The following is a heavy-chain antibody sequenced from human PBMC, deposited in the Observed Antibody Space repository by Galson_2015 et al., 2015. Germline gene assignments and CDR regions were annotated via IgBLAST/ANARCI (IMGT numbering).Heavy chain of an antibody. D-gene: IGHD2-21*02. J-gene: IGHJ4*02. CDR3: ARLSCAADCYLTDS. CDR2: IWYDGSNK. CDR1: GFTSSSYG. V-gene: IGHV3-33*01. Sequence: SLRLSCAASGFTSSSYGMHWARQAPGKGLEWVAVIWYDGSNKYYADSVKGRFTISRNNSKNTLYLQTNSLRDEDAAVYYCARLSCAADCYLTDSWGQGTLVTVSS.